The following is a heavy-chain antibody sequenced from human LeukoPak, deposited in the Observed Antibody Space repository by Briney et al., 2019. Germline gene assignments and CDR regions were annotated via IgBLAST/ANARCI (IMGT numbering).Heavy chain of an antibody. D-gene: IGHD6-6*01. CDR2: ISYDGSNK. CDR1: GFTFSVYS. J-gene: IGHJ4*02. CDR3: AREYSSSCFDY. V-gene: IGHV3-30*03. Sequence: GGSLRLSCAASGFTFSVYSMNWVRQAPGKGLEWVAVISYDGSNKYYADSVKGRFTISRDNSKNTLYLQMNSLRAEDTAVYYCAREYSSSCFDYWGQGTLVTVSS.